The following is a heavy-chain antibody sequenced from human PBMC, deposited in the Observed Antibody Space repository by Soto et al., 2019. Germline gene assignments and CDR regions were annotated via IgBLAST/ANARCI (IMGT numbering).Heavy chain of an antibody. Sequence: GSLRLSCAASRFTFNHYAMNWVRQAPGKGLEWVATISATGCRTYYADSVMVRFTISRDNSKNTLYLQMNGLGVEDTAVYYCAKNRLAGNFDYWGQGSQVTVSS. CDR2: ISATGCRT. CDR1: RFTFNHYA. J-gene: IGHJ4*02. V-gene: IGHV3-23*01. CDR3: AKNRLAGNFDY.